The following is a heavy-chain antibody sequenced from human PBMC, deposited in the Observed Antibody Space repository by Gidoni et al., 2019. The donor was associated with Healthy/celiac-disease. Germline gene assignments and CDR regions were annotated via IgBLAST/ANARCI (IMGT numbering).Heavy chain of an antibody. D-gene: IGHD6-13*01. Sequence: VQLVESGGGVVQPGMSLRLSLAASGFPFSSYAMQWVRQAPGQWLEWVAVISYDGSNKYYADSVKGRFTISRDNSNNTLYLQMNSLRAEDTAVYYCARAIAAAVTNWFDPWGQGTLVTVSS. CDR1: GFPFSSYA. J-gene: IGHJ5*02. CDR2: ISYDGSNK. V-gene: IGHV3-30-3*01. CDR3: ARAIAAAVTNWFDP.